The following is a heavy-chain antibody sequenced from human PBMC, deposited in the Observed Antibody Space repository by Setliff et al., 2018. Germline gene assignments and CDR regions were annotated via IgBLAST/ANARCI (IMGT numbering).Heavy chain of an antibody. CDR3: VREGVDSRSSTDYRYYMDV. Sequence: SVKVSCKASGGTLSSYGISWVRQAPGQGLEWMGGTIPMFGTTNYARKFQGRVTIITDESTSTAYMQLSGLGSEDTAVYYCVREGVDSRSSTDYRYYMDVWGKGTTVTVSS. CDR2: TIPMFGTT. CDR1: GGTLSSYG. D-gene: IGHD3-22*01. J-gene: IGHJ6*03. V-gene: IGHV1-69*05.